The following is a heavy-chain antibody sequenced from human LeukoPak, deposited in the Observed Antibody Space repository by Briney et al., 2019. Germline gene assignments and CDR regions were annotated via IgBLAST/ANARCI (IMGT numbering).Heavy chain of an antibody. CDR3: ARGSSSSAHYYYYYMDV. Sequence: GASVKVSCKASGGTFSSYAISWVRQAPGQGLEWMGGIIPIFGTANYAQKFQGRVTITTDESTSTAYMELSSLRSEDTAVYYCARGSSSSAHYYYYYMDVWGKGTTVTVSS. CDR1: GGTFSSYA. J-gene: IGHJ6*03. D-gene: IGHD6-6*01. V-gene: IGHV1-69*05. CDR2: IIPIFGTA.